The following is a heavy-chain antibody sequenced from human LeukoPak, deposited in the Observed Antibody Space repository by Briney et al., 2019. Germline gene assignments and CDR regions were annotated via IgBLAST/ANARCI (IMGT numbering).Heavy chain of an antibody. D-gene: IGHD2-15*01. CDR3: VIGVGWQPDY. J-gene: IGHJ4*02. V-gene: IGHV4-59*02. CDR2: IYKIGTT. Sequence: PSETLSLTCTVFGDSVTGYYLNWVRQPPGKGLEWIGHIYKIGTTNYNPSLKSRPTISADTSKNQFSLKLRSVTAADTAVYYCVIGVGWQPDYWGQGALVTVSS. CDR1: GDSVTGYY.